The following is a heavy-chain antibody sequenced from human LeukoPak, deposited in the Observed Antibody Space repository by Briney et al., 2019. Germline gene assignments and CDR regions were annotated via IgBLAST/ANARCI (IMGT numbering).Heavy chain of an antibody. J-gene: IGHJ4*02. V-gene: IGHV1-46*01. D-gene: IGHD1-26*01. Sequence: ALVKVSCKASGFTLTQYYLHWVRQAPGQGLEFVGMISPSGDSPPYAQKFQDRVTMTRDMSTSTVYMELSNLRSEDTAVYFCARLVTGSNPADFWGQGTLVTVSS. CDR3: ARLVTGSNPADF. CDR1: GFTLTQYY. CDR2: ISPSGDSP.